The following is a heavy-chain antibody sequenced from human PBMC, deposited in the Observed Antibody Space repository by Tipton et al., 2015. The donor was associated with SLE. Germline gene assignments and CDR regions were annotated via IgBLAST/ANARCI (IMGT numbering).Heavy chain of an antibody. J-gene: IGHJ4*02. CDR3: ARVGAGPRLFDY. V-gene: IGHV4-39*07. CDR2: ISYSGST. Sequence: LSLTCTVSGDTIDGNTYFWDWIRQPPGKGLMLIGSISYSGSTYYNPSLRSRVTISVDTSKNQFSLKLTSVTAADTAVYYCARVGAGPRLFDYWGQGTLVTVSS. CDR1: GDTIDGNTYF. D-gene: IGHD3-16*01.